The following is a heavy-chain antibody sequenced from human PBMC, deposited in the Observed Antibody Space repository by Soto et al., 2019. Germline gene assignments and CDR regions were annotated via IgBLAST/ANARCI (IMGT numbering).Heavy chain of an antibody. CDR1: GFTFSTYT. CDR3: GRDCYDSSGYYFGLDV. CDR2: ISYDGNYK. D-gene: IGHD3-22*01. Sequence: GGSLRLSCAASGFTFSTYTMHWVRQAPGKGLEWVAVISYDGNYKYYTDSVKGRLTISRDNSKNTLYLQMNRLRAEDTAVYYCGRDCYDSSGYYFGLDVWGQGTTVTVSS. J-gene: IGHJ6*02. V-gene: IGHV3-30-3*01.